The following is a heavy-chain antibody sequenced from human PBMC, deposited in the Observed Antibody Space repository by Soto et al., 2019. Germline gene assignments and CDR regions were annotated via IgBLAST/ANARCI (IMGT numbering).Heavy chain of an antibody. CDR1: GGTFSSYA. J-gene: IGHJ5*02. CDR2: IIPIFGTA. Sequence: QVQLVQSGAEVKKPGSSVKVSCKASGGTFSSYAISWVRQAPGQGLEWMGGIIPIFGTANYAQKFQGRVNITADESTSTAYMELSSLRSEDTAVYYCARAPIIAAAGIGWFDPWGQGTLVTVSS. CDR3: ARAPIIAAAGIGWFDP. V-gene: IGHV1-69*01. D-gene: IGHD6-13*01.